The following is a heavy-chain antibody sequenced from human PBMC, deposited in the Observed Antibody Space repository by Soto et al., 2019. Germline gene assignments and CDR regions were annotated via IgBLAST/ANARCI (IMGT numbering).Heavy chain of an antibody. CDR3: ARVSSSWYLARSCVY. Sequence: QVQLQESGPGLVKPSQTLSLTCTVSGGSISSGDYYWSWIRQPPGKSLEWIGYIYYSGSTYYNPSLTCRVTIPADSSKNQFSLKLSSVTAADTAVDYWARVSSSWYLARSCVYWGQGTLVTVTS. V-gene: IGHV4-30-4*01. D-gene: IGHD6-13*01. J-gene: IGHJ4*02. CDR1: GGSISSGDYY. CDR2: IYYSGST.